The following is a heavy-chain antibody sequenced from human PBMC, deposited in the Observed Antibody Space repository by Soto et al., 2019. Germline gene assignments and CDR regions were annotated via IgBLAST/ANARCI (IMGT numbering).Heavy chain of an antibody. CDR3: AREKIVAGFYYGLDV. J-gene: IGHJ6*02. D-gene: IGHD5-12*01. CDR1: GYTFTGYY. Sequence: ASVKVPCKASGYTFTGYYIHWIRQAPGQGLEWLAWINANSGGASHAQKFQGRVTMTRDTSISTVYMELSRLTSDDTAVYYCAREKIVAGFYYGLDVWGQGTTVTVSS. V-gene: IGHV1-2*02. CDR2: INANSGGA.